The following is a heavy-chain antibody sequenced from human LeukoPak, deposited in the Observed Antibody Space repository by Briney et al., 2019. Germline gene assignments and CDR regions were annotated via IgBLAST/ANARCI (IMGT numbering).Heavy chain of an antibody. CDR3: AKGLLWFGELSHFDY. CDR2: IRYDGSNK. D-gene: IGHD3-10*01. Sequence: PGGSLRLSCAASGFTVRTYPMSWVRQAPGKGLEWVAFIRYDGSNKYYADSVKGRFTISRDNSKNTLYLQMNSLRAEDTAVYYCAKGLLWFGELSHFDYWGQGTLVTVSS. J-gene: IGHJ4*02. CDR1: GFTVRTYP. V-gene: IGHV3-30*02.